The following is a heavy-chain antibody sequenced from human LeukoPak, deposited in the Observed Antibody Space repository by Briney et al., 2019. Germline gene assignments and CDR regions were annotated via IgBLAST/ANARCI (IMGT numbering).Heavy chain of an antibody. J-gene: IGHJ3*02. CDR2: TRNKANSYTT. V-gene: IGHV3-72*01. CDR3: ARDRDYGGNRGAFDI. Sequence: GGSLRLSCAASGFTFSDHYMDWVRQAPGKGLGWVGRTRNKANSYTTEYAASVKGRFTISRDDSKNSLYLQMNSLKTEDTAVYYCARDRDYGGNRGAFDIWGQGTMVTVSS. D-gene: IGHD4-23*01. CDR1: GFTFSDHY.